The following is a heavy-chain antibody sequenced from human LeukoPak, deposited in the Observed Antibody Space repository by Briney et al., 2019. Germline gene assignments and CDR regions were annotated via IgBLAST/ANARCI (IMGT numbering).Heavy chain of an antibody. CDR2: IYSGGST. J-gene: IGHJ4*02. D-gene: IGHD6-19*01. Sequence: PGGSLRLSCAASGFTVSSNYMSWVRQAPGKGLEWVSVIYSGGSTYYADSVKGRFTISRDNSKNTLYLQMNSLRAEDTAVYYCARGKRSIAVAGTLVYWGQGTLVTVSS. V-gene: IGHV3-53*01. CDR3: ARGKRSIAVAGTLVY. CDR1: GFTVSSNY.